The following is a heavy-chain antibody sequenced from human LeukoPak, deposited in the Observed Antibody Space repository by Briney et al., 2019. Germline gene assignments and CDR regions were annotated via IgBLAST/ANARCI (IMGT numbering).Heavy chain of an antibody. D-gene: IGHD2-15*01. Sequence: GGSLRLSCAASGFTFTTYGIHWVRQAPGKGLEWEAFIRYDGSSKYYADFVKGRFTISRDSSKNTLYLQMNSLRPEDTAVYYCAKDSCSGGRCYSSPYDAFDVWGQGTMVTVSS. J-gene: IGHJ3*01. CDR3: AKDSCSGGRCYSSPYDAFDV. CDR2: IRYDGSSK. CDR1: GFTFTTYG. V-gene: IGHV3-30*02.